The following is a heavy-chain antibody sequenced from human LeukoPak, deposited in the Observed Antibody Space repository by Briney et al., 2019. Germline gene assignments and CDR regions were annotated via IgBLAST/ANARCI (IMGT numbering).Heavy chain of an antibody. V-gene: IGHV4-59*01. D-gene: IGHD6-19*01. CDR1: GGSISSYY. Sequence: SETLSLTCTVSGGSISSYYWSWIRQPPGKGLEWIEYIYYSGSTNYNPSLKSRVTISVDTSKNQFSLKLSSVTAADTAVYYCARRYSSGSLDYWGQGTLVTVSS. CDR3: ARRYSSGSLDY. J-gene: IGHJ4*02. CDR2: IYYSGST.